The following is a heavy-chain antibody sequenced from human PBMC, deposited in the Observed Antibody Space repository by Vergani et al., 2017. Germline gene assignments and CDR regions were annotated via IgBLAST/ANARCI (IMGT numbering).Heavy chain of an antibody. CDR1: GVSISSYY. CDR3: ARDNGMATITGYYYYYMDV. D-gene: IGHD5-24*01. CDR2: IYYSGST. V-gene: IGHV4-59*01. Sequence: QVQLQESGPGLVKPSETLSLTCTVSGVSISSYYWSWIRQPPGKGLEWIGYIYYSGSTNYNPSLKSRVTISVDTSKNQFSLKLSSVTAADTAVYYCARDNGMATITGYYYYYMDVWGKGTTVTVSS. J-gene: IGHJ6*03.